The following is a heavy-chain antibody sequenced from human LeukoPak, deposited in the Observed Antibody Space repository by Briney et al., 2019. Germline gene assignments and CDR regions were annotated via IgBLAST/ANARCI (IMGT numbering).Heavy chain of an antibody. CDR1: GFTFSSYS. CDR3: ARGPPNDAFDI. Sequence: GGSLRLSCAASGFTFSSYSMNWVRQAPGKGLEWVSYISSSSSTIYYADSVKGRFTISRDNAKNSLYLQMNSLRAEDTAVYYCARGPPNDAFDIWGQGTMVTVSS. CDR2: ISSSSSTI. V-gene: IGHV3-48*04. J-gene: IGHJ3*02.